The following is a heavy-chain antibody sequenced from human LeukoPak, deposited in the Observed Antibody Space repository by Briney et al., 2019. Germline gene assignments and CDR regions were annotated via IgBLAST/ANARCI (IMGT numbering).Heavy chain of an antibody. V-gene: IGHV1-2*06. D-gene: IGHD1-1*01. J-gene: IGHJ5*02. CDR1: GYTFTGYY. CDR3: ARDPGGIKPFDP. CDR2: INPNSGGT. Sequence: GASVTVSCKDSGYTFTGYYMHWVRQAPGQGLEWMGRINPNSGGTNYAQKFQGRVTMTRDTSISTAYMELSRLRSDDTAVYYCARDPGGIKPFDPWGQGTLVTVSS.